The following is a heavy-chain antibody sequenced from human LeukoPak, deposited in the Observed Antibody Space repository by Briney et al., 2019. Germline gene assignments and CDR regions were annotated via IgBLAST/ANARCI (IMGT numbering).Heavy chain of an antibody. CDR2: VKQDGSGE. J-gene: IGHJ4*02. D-gene: IGHD2-2*01. V-gene: IGHV3-7*01. CDR1: GFNLTDYW. CDR3: ARAPITSPFYFDY. Sequence: PGGSLRLSCAASGFNLTDYWMSWVRQAPGKGLEWVANVKQDGSGEYYVDSVKGRFTISRDNAKNSVYLQMNSLRADDTAMYYCARAPITSPFYFDYWGQGTLVTVSS.